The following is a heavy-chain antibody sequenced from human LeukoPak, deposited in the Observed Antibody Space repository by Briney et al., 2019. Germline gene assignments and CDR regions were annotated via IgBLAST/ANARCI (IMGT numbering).Heavy chain of an antibody. D-gene: IGHD6-19*01. Sequence: GRSLRLSCAASGFTFSSYAMHWVRQAPGKGLEWVAVISYDGSNKYYADSVKGRFTISRDNSKNTLYLQMNSLRAEDTAVYYCARDGSSGWTWYFDYWGQGTLVTVSS. CDR3: ARDGSSGWTWYFDY. CDR2: ISYDGSNK. CDR1: GFTFSSYA. V-gene: IGHV3-30-3*01. J-gene: IGHJ4*02.